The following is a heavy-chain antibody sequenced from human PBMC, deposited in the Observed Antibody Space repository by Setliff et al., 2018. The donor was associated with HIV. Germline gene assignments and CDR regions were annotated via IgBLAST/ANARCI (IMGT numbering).Heavy chain of an antibody. D-gene: IGHD5-18*01. CDR1: GYTFTTYA. CDR2: VDPEDGET. J-gene: IGHJ4*02. V-gene: IGHV1-69-2*01. CDR3: ATTFWGYTYGSFHY. Sequence: GASVKVSCKASGYTFTTYAMHWVRQAPGQRLEWMGRVDPEDGETLYAEKFQGRVTITADTSTDTAYIELSSLRSEDTAIYYCATTFWGYTYGSFHYWGQGTLVTVSS.